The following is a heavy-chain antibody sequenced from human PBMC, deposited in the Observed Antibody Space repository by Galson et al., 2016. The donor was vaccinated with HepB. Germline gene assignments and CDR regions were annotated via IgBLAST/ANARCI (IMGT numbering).Heavy chain of an antibody. CDR3: ARVSSAPRPGPFVRVNPRPYYFDY. CDR2: INYRGST. CDR1: GGSFSGYY. J-gene: IGHJ4*02. V-gene: IGHV4-34*01. Sequence: SETLSLTCAVYGGSFSGYYWSWIRQPPGKGLEWIGEINYRGSTNYNPSLKSRVTISVDTSKNQFSLRLSSVTAADTAVYYCARVSSAPRPGPFVRVNPRPYYFDYWAQGTLVTVSS. D-gene: IGHD3-16*02.